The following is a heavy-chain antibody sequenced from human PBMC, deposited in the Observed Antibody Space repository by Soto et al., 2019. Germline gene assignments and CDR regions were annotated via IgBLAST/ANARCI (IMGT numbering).Heavy chain of an antibody. J-gene: IGHJ4*02. D-gene: IGHD6-19*01. CDR2: IIPLFGKA. CDR3: ATAHNSGWYFFDY. V-gene: IGHV1-69*06. CDR1: GGSFSTLG. Sequence: ASVKVSCKASGGSFSTLGINWVRQAPGQDLEWMGGIIPLFGKARYAETSQGRVTITADTSTGTAYMEVSSLRSDDTAVFYCATAHNSGWYFFDYWGPGTLVTVSS.